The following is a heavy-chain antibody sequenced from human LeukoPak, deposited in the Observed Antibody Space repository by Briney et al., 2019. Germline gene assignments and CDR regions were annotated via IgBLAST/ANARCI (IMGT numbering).Heavy chain of an antibody. V-gene: IGHV3-66*03. CDR2: IYSDNT. D-gene: IGHD2-15*01. CDR1: GFTVSSNS. Sequence: PGGSLRLSCTVSGFTVSSNSMSWVRQAPGKGLEWVSFIYSDNTHYSDSVKGRFTISRDNSKNTLYLQMNSLRAEDTAVYYCAKDLEDIVVVVAALIDYWGQGTLVTVSS. CDR3: AKDLEDIVVVVAALIDY. J-gene: IGHJ4*02.